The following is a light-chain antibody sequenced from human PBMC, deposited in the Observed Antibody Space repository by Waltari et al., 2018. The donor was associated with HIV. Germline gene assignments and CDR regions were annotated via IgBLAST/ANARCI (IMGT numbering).Light chain of an antibody. CDR3: QQYDNLPQFN. CDR2: DAA. CDR1: QDIGSN. Sequence: DIQMTQSPPSLSASIGDRVSITCQASQDIGSNLNWYQQKPGTAPKLLIYDAANLQTGVPSWFSGSGSGTDFTFTISSLQPEDFATYFCQQYDNLPQFNFGPGTKVD. V-gene: IGKV1-33*01. J-gene: IGKJ3*01.